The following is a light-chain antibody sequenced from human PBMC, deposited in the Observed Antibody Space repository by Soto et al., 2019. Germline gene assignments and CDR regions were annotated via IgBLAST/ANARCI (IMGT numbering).Light chain of an antibody. J-gene: IGLJ1*01. Sequence: QSVLTQPRSVSGSPGQSVTISCTGTSSDVGGYNYVSWYQQHPGKVPKLMIYGVSKRPSGVPDRFSGSKSGNTASLTISGLQAEDEADYYCCSYAGSYTYVFGTGTKVTVL. CDR1: SSDVGGYNY. V-gene: IGLV2-11*01. CDR3: CSYAGSYTYV. CDR2: GVS.